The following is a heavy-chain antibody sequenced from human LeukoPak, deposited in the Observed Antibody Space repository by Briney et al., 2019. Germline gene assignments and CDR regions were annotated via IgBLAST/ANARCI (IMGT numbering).Heavy chain of an antibody. D-gene: IGHD6-6*01. V-gene: IGHV3-30*02. Sequence: GGSLRLPCAASGFAFSSYGMHWVRQAPGKGLEWVAFIRYDGCNKYYADSVKGRFTISRDNSKNTLYLQMNSLRAEDTAVYYCAKEGTIAARGFYFDYWGQGTLVTVSS. J-gene: IGHJ4*02. CDR3: AKEGTIAARGFYFDY. CDR1: GFAFSSYG. CDR2: IRYDGCNK.